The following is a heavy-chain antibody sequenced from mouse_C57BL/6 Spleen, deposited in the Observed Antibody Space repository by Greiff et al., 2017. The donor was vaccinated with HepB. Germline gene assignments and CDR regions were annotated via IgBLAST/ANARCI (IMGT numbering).Heavy chain of an antibody. J-gene: IGHJ4*01. CDR1: GYTFTDYY. Sequence: EVQLQQSGPELVKPGASVKISCKASGYTFTDYYMNWVKQSHGKSLEWIGDINPNNGGTSYNQKLKGKATLTVDKSSSNAYMELRSLTSDDSAVYYCARWDYSNYGYYAMDYWGQGTSVTVSS. CDR3: ARWDYSNYGYYAMDY. D-gene: IGHD2-5*01. CDR2: INPNNGGT. V-gene: IGHV1-26*01.